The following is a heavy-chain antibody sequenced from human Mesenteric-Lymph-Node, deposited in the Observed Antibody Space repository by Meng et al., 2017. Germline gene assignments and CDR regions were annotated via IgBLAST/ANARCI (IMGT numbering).Heavy chain of an antibody. V-gene: IGHV3-21*01. CDR3: ARDTPGLLFDY. D-gene: IGHD1-26*01. Sequence: EVQLVESGGGLVKPGGSLRLSCAASGFTFSSYTMNWVRRAPGKGLEWVSSISSSSNYIYSADSVKGRFTISRDNVKNSLYLQMNSLRAEDTAVYYCARDTPGLLFDYWGQGTLVTVSS. J-gene: IGHJ4*02. CDR2: ISSSSNYI. CDR1: GFTFSSYT.